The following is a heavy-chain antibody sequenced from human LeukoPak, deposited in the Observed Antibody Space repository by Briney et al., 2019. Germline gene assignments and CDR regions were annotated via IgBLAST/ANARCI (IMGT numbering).Heavy chain of an antibody. CDR3: AVATRSFLPDYC. Sequence: GGSLRLSCAASGFTFSNYEMNWVRQAPGKGLEWVSYISSSGSTIYYADSVKGRFTISRDNAKDSLYLQMNSLRAEDTALYYCAVATRSFLPDYCWGQGTLVTVSS. CDR1: GFTFSNYE. D-gene: IGHD5-12*01. CDR2: ISSSGSTI. J-gene: IGHJ4*02. V-gene: IGHV3-48*03.